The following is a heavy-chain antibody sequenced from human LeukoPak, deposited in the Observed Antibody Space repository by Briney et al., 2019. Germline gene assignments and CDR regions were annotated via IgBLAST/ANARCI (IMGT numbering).Heavy chain of an antibody. V-gene: IGHV3-21*01. J-gene: IGHJ4*02. CDR3: ARVDYYGSGSYGPVDY. CDR1: GFTFSSYS. Sequence: GGSLRLSCAASGFTFSSYSMNWVRQAPGKGLEWVSSISSSSSYIYYADSVKGRFTISRDNAKNSLYLQMNSLRAEDTAVYYCARVDYYGSGSYGPVDYWGQGTLVTVSS. D-gene: IGHD3-10*01. CDR2: ISSSSSYI.